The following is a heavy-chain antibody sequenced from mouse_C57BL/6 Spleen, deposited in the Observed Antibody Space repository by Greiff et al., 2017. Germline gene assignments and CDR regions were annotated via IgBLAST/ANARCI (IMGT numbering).Heavy chain of an antibody. D-gene: IGHD1-1*01. CDR1: GYTFTSYW. V-gene: IGHV1-69*01. CDR3: ARVPDYFGSSYGFAY. J-gene: IGHJ3*01. Sequence: QVQLQQPGAELVMPGASVKLSCKASGYTFTSYWMHWVKQRPGQGLEWIGEIDPSDSYTNYNQKFKGKSTLTVDKSSRTAYMQLISLPSEDSAVYYCARVPDYFGSSYGFAYWGQGTLVTVSA. CDR2: IDPSDSYT.